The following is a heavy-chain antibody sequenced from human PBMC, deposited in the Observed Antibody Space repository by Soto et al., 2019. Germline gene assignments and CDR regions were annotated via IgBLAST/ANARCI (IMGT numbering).Heavy chain of an antibody. Sequence: QVQLVQSGAEVKKPGSSVKVSCKASGGTFSSYAISWVRQAPGQGLEWMGGIIPIFGTANYAQKFQGRVTITADESTSTAYMELSRLRSEDTAVYYCASSGTVVRAHGYYYGMDVWGQGTTVTVSS. CDR3: ASSGTVVRAHGYYYGMDV. CDR2: IIPIFGTA. CDR1: GGTFSSYA. J-gene: IGHJ6*02. D-gene: IGHD2-15*01. V-gene: IGHV1-69*12.